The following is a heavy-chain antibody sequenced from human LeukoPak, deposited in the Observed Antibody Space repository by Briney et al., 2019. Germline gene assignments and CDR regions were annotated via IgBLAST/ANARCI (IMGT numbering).Heavy chain of an antibody. CDR1: GLTPSSLW. D-gene: IGHD3-9*01. Sequence: GGSLSLSCAVSGLTPSSLWMHWVRQAPEKRRVWVSRINSDGSSTSYADSVKGRFTLSRDNAKNTLYLQMNSLRAEDTAAYYCARGKVLRCFEWSRTYYYYYYMDVWGKGTTVTISS. V-gene: IGHV3-74*01. CDR3: ARGKVLRCFEWSRTYYYYYYMDV. CDR2: INSDGSST. J-gene: IGHJ6*03.